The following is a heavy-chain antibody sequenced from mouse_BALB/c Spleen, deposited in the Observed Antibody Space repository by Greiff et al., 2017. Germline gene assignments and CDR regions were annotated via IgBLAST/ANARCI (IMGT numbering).Heavy chain of an antibody. CDR1: GFTFSSYA. J-gene: IGHJ4*01. V-gene: IGHV5-9-4*01. CDR2: ISSGGSYT. CDR3: ARANYYGRGLYAMDY. Sequence: EVKLMESGGGLVKPGGSLKLSCAASGFTFSSYAMSWVRQSPEKRLEWVAEISSGGSYTYYPDTVTGRFTISRDNAKNTLYLEMSSLRSEDTAMYYCARANYYGRGLYAMDYWGQGTSVTVSS. D-gene: IGHD1-1*01.